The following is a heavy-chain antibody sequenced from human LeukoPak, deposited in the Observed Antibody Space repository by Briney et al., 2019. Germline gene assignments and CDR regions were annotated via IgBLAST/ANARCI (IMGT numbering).Heavy chain of an antibody. CDR2: ISGSGGST. D-gene: IGHD3-10*01. Sequence: GGSLRLSCAASGFTFSSYAMSWVRQAPGKGLEWVSAISGSGGSTYYADSVKGRFTISRDNSKNTLYLQMNSLRAEDTAAYYCARSGSYYSPFDYWGQGTLVTVSS. V-gene: IGHV3-23*01. J-gene: IGHJ4*02. CDR3: ARSGSYYSPFDY. CDR1: GFTFSSYA.